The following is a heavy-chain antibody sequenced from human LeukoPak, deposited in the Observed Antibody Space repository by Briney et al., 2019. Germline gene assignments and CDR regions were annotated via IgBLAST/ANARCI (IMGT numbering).Heavy chain of an antibody. V-gene: IGHV4-39*01. J-gene: IGHJ4*02. Sequence: SETLSLTCTVSGGSISSSSYYWGWIRQPAGKGLEWIGSIYYSGSTYYNPSLKSRVTISVDTSKNQFSLKLSSVTAADTAVYYCARLCCGAAAGDFDYWGQGTLVTVSS. CDR3: ARLCCGAAAGDFDY. CDR1: GGSISSSSYY. CDR2: IYYSGST. D-gene: IGHD6-13*01.